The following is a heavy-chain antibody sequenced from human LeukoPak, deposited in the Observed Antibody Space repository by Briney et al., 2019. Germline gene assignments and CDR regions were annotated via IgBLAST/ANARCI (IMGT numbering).Heavy chain of an antibody. J-gene: IGHJ4*02. D-gene: IGHD2-2*02. CDR2: IYSGGST. Sequence: GGSLRLSCAASGFTVSNTYMSWVRQAPGKGLEWVSLIYSGGSTYYADSVKGRFTISRDNSKNTLYLQMNSLRAEDTAVYYCAREQIIVAAIYFDYWGQGTLVTVSS. CDR1: GFTVSNTY. V-gene: IGHV3-66*01. CDR3: AREQIIVAAIYFDY.